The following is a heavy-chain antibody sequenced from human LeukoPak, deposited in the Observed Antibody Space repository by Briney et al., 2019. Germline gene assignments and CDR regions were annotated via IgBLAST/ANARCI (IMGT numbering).Heavy chain of an antibody. CDR1: GGSISSYY. J-gene: IGHJ5*02. CDR3: ARVEGCYDFWSGYYTSGWFDP. CDR2: IYYSGST. Sequence: PSETLSLTCTVSGGSISSYYWSWIRQPPGKGLEWIGYIYYSGSTNYNPSLKSRVTISVDTSKNQFSLKLSSVTAADTAVYYCARVEGCYDFWSGYYTSGWFDPWGQGTLVTVSS. D-gene: IGHD3-3*01. V-gene: IGHV4-59*01.